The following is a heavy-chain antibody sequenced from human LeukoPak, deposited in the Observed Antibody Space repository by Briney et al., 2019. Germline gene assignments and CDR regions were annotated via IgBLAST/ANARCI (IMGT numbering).Heavy chain of an antibody. D-gene: IGHD3-10*01. CDR2: IRGSGGST. CDR3: AKDRYGSGSNNWFDP. CDR1: GFTFSSYA. V-gene: IGHV3-23*01. Sequence: GGSLRLSCAASGFTFSSYAMSWVRQAPGKGLEWVSAIRGSGGSTYYADSVKGRFTISRDNSKNTLYLQMNSLRAEDTAVYYCAKDRYGSGSNNWFDPWGQGTLVTVSS. J-gene: IGHJ5*02.